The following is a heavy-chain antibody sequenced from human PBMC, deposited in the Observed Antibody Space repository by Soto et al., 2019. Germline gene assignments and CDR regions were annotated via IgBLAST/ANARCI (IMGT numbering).Heavy chain of an antibody. CDR2: IYYSGST. V-gene: IGHV4-61*05. Sequence: PSETLSLTCTVSGGSISSSSYYWGWLRQPPGKGLEWIGYIYYSGSTNYNPSLKSRVTISVDTSKNQFSLKLSSVTAADTAVYYCGRVCGRSSGWYPNYYHYYGMDVWGQGTTVTVSS. D-gene: IGHD6-19*01. J-gene: IGHJ6*02. CDR1: GGSISSSSYY. CDR3: GRVCGRSSGWYPNYYHYYGMDV.